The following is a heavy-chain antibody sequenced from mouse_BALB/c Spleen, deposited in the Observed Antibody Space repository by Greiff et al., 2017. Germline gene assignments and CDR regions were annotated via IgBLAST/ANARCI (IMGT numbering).Heavy chain of an antibody. J-gene: IGHJ3*01. CDR3: ANWDVGFAY. CDR1: GYSITSGYY. Sequence: EVQLQQSGPGLVKPSQSLSLTCSVTGYSITSGYYWNWIRQSPGNKLEWMGYISYDGSNNYNPSLKNRISITRDTSKNQFFLKLNSVTTEDTATYYCANWDVGFAYWGQGTLVTVSA. V-gene: IGHV3-6*02. D-gene: IGHD4-1*01. CDR2: ISYDGSN.